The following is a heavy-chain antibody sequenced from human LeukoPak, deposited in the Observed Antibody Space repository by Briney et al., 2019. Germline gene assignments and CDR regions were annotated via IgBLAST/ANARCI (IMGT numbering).Heavy chain of an antibody. V-gene: IGHV1-2*02. CDR2: INPNSGGT. J-gene: IGHJ4*02. Sequence: ASVKVSCKASGYTFTGYYMHWVRQAPGQGLEWMGWINPNSGGTNYAQKFQGRVTMTRDTSISTAYMELSRLRSDDTAVYYCAREGVGGMTGTAPLCDYWGQGTLVTVSS. D-gene: IGHD1-1*01. CDR3: AREGVGGMTGTAPLCDY. CDR1: GYTFTGYY.